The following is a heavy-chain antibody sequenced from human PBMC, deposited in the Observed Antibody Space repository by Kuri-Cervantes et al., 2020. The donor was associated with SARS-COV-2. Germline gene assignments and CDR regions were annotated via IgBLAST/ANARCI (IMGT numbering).Heavy chain of an antibody. Sequence: GGSLRLSCAASGFIFSSHSMNWVRQAPGKGLEWVSYISSSSSTIYYADSVKGRFTISRDNSKNTLYLQMNSLRAEDTAVYYCAKASVTAAAPFDYWGQGTLVTVSS. CDR2: ISSSSSTI. CDR3: AKASVTAAAPFDY. D-gene: IGHD6-13*01. J-gene: IGHJ4*02. V-gene: IGHV3-48*01. CDR1: GFIFSSHS.